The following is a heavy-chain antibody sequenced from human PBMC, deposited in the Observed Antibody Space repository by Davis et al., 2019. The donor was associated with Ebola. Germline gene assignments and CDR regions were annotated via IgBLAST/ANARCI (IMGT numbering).Heavy chain of an antibody. Sequence: MPSETLSLTCAVYGGSFSGYYWSWIRQPPGKGLEWIRYIYYSGSTYYNPSLKSRVTMSVDTSKNQFSLKLSSVTAADTAVYYCARGLRFLEWLLLTPGFDYWGQGTLVTVSS. J-gene: IGHJ4*02. CDR1: GGSFSGYY. V-gene: IGHV4-59*04. D-gene: IGHD3-3*01. CDR3: ARGLRFLEWLLLTPGFDY. CDR2: IYYSGST.